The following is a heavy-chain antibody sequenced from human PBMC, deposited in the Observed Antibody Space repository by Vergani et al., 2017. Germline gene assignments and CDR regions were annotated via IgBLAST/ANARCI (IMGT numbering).Heavy chain of an antibody. D-gene: IGHD6-25*01. CDR1: GFTFSSYA. CDR3: ARRLRIPRTRYFDL. Sequence: EVQLLESGGGLVQPGGSLRLSCAASGFTFSSYAMSWVRQAPGKGLEWVSYISSSSSQTDYADSLRGRFTISRDNAKKSLYLQMNSLRAEDTAVYYCARRLRIPRTRYFDLWGRGTLVTVSS. J-gene: IGHJ2*01. CDR2: ISSSSSQT. V-gene: IGHV3-48*04.